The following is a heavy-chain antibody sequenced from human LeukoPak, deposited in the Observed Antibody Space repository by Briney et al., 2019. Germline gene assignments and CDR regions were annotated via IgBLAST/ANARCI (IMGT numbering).Heavy chain of an antibody. D-gene: IGHD1-26*01. J-gene: IGHJ4*02. CDR1: GGSISRHY. Sequence: SETLSLTCTVSGGSISRHYWSWIRQPPGKGLEWVGYIYDSGSPNYNPSLKSRLTLSVDMSKNQFSLKLSSVTAADTAVYYCARGRWEIADYWGQGTLVTVSS. CDR3: ARGRWEIADY. CDR2: IYDSGSP. V-gene: IGHV4-59*11.